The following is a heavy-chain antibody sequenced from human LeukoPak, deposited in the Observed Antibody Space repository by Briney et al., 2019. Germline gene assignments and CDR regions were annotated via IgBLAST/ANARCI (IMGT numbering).Heavy chain of an antibody. D-gene: IGHD6-6*01. Sequence: GGSLRLSCAASGFTFSSYWMSWVRRAPGKGLEWVANIKQDGSEKYYVDSVKGRFTISRDNAKNSLYLQMNSLRAEDTAVYYCASFDSSSLSYYYYGMDVWGQGTTVTVSS. CDR3: ASFDSSSLSYYYYGMDV. V-gene: IGHV3-7*05. CDR1: GFTFSSYW. CDR2: IKQDGSEK. J-gene: IGHJ6*02.